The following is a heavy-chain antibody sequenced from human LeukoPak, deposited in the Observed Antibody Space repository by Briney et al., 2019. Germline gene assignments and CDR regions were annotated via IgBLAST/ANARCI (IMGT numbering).Heavy chain of an antibody. CDR2: IYHSGST. D-gene: IGHD3-16*01. Sequence: SETLSLTCAVSGGSISSNNWWNWVRQPPGKGLEWIGEIYHSGSTNYSPSLKSRVTISVDKSRNLLFLKLNSVTAADTAVYYCARDLGSSTPSGIWGKGTTITVSS. CDR1: GGSISSNNW. V-gene: IGHV4-4*02. J-gene: IGHJ6*04. CDR3: ARDLGSSTPSGI.